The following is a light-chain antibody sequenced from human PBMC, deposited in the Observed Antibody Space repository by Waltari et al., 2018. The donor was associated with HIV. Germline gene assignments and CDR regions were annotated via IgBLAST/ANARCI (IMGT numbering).Light chain of an antibody. V-gene: IGKV1-NL1*01. CDR1: QGISNS. J-gene: IGKJ1*01. CDR3: QQYYSTPT. Sequence: DIQMTQSPSSLSASVGDRVTITCRASQGISNSLAWYQQKPGKAPKLLLYAASRLESGVPSRFSGSGSVTDYTLTISSLQPEDFATYYCQQYYSTPTFGQGTKVEIK. CDR2: AAS.